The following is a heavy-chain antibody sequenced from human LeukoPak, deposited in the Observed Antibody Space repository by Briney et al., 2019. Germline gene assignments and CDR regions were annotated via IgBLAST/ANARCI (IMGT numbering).Heavy chain of an antibody. D-gene: IGHD4-17*01. V-gene: IGHV3-21*01. Sequence: GGSLRLSCAASGFTFSSYSMNWVRQAPGKGLEWVSSISSSSSYIYYADSVKGRFTISRDNAKNSLYLQMNSLRAEDTAVYYCARDSVGDYVFDYWGQGTLVTVSS. CDR1: GFTFSSYS. CDR2: ISSSSSYI. J-gene: IGHJ4*02. CDR3: ARDSVGDYVFDY.